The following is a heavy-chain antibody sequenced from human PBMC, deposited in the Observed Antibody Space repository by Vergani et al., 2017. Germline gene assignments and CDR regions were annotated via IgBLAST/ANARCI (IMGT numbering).Heavy chain of an antibody. D-gene: IGHD3-16*01. CDR2: ISGSGGSI. CDR1: GFTFSSYA. CDR3: ARGELWPVY. V-gene: IGHV3-23*01. J-gene: IGHJ4*02. Sequence: EVQLLESGGGLVQPGGSLRLSCAASGFTFSSYAMSWVRQAPGKGLEWVSAISGSGGSIYYADSVKGRFTISRDNAKNSLYLQMNSLRAEDTAVYYCARGELWPVYWGQGTLVTVSS.